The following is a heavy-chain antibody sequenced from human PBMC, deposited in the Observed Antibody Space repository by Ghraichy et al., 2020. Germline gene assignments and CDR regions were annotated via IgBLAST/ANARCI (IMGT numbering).Heavy chain of an antibody. Sequence: GGSLRLSCAASGFTFDDYAMHWVRQAPGKGLEWVSGISWNSGSIGYADSVKGRFTISRDNAKNSLYLQMNSLRAEDTALYYCAKDITGQLESGGGFDYWGQGTLVTVSS. CDR1: GFTFDDYA. V-gene: IGHV3-9*01. CDR2: ISWNSGSI. J-gene: IGHJ4*02. CDR3: AKDITGQLESGGGFDY. D-gene: IGHD6-6*01.